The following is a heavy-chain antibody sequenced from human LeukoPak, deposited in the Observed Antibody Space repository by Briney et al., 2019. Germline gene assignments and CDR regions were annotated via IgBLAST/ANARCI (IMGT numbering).Heavy chain of an antibody. V-gene: IGHV3-15*01. CDR1: GFTFSNAW. D-gene: IGHD4-17*01. Sequence: GGSLRLSCAASGFTFSNAWMSWVRQAPGKGLEWVGRIKSKTDGGTTDYAAPVKGRFTISRDDSKNTLYLQMNSLKTEDTAVYYCTTDLPTRATVTNRGGQGTLVTVSS. CDR3: TTDLPTRATVTNR. CDR2: IKSKTDGGTT. J-gene: IGHJ4*02.